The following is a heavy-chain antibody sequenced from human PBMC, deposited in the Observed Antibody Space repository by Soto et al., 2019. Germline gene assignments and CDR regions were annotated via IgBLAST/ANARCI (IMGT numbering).Heavy chain of an antibody. CDR1: GFTFSSYS. Sequence: GSLRLSCAASGFTFSSYSMNWVRQAPGKGLEWVSSISSSSSYIYYADSVKGRFTISRDNAKNSLYLQMNSLRAEDTAVYYCAKIAAADYYYMDVWGKGTTVTVSS. CDR2: ISSSSSYI. CDR3: AKIAAADYYYMDV. D-gene: IGHD6-13*01. V-gene: IGHV3-21*01. J-gene: IGHJ6*03.